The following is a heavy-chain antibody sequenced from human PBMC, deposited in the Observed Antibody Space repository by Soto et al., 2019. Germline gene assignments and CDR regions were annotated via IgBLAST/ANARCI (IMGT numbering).Heavy chain of an antibody. V-gene: IGHV3-30*03. CDR1: GFNFSAYG. J-gene: IGHJ4*02. CDR2: LSFDASKK. CDR3: RGGFPN. Sequence: TGGSLRLSCAASGFNFSAYGMHWVRQVPGTGLELVALLSFDASKKYYADSVKGRFTISRDTSRNTLYLQMNSLRVEDTAVYYYRGGFPNWGQGPRVPASS. D-gene: IGHD3-16*01.